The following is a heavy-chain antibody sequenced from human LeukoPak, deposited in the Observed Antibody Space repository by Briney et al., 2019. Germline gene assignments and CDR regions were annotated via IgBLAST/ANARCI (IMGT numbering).Heavy chain of an antibody. Sequence: GRSLRLSCAASGFTFDDYAMHWVRQAPGKGLGWVSGISWNSGSIGYADSVKGRFTISRDNAKNSLYLQMDSLRAEDTSLYYCAKGTSSSLYSFDYWGQGTLVTISS. CDR3: AKGTSSSLYSFDY. CDR1: GFTFDDYA. D-gene: IGHD6-13*01. CDR2: ISWNSGSI. J-gene: IGHJ4*02. V-gene: IGHV3-9*01.